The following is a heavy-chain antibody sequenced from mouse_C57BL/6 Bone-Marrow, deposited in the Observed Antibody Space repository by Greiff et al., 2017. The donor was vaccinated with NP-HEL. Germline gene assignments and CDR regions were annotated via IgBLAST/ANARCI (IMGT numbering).Heavy chain of an antibody. D-gene: IGHD1-1*01. CDR1: GYSFTGYY. CDR3: ARLLPFKN. J-gene: IGHJ2*01. Sequence: VQLQQSGPELVKPGASVKISCKASGYSFTGYYMNWVKQSPEKSLEWIGEINPSTGGTTYNQKFKAKATLTVDKSSSTAYMQLKSLTSEDSAVYYCARLLPFKNGGQGTTLTVSS. V-gene: IGHV1-42*01. CDR2: INPSTGGT.